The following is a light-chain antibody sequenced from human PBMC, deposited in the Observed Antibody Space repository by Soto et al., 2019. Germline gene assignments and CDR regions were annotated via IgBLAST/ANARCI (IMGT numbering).Light chain of an antibody. CDR2: DVS. V-gene: IGLV2-18*02. J-gene: IGLJ1*01. Sequence: QSVLTQPPSVSGSPGQSVTISCTGTSSDVGSSNGVSWYQQPPGTAPKLMIYDVSNRPSGVPDRFSGSKSGNTASLTISGLQAEYEADYSCSSYTSSTTYVFGTRTKVTDL. CDR1: SSDVGSSNG. CDR3: SSYTSSTTYV.